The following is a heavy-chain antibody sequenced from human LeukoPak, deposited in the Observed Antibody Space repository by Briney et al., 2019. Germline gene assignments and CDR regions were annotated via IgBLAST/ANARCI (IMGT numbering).Heavy chain of an antibody. D-gene: IGHD3-22*01. V-gene: IGHV4-34*01. CDR3: ARGGTYYYDSSGPADY. Sequence: SETLSLTCTVSGGSMSSYYWSWIRQPPGKGLEWIGEINHSGSTNYNPSLKSRVTISVDTSKNQFSLKLSSVTAADTAVYYCARGGTYYYDSSGPADYWGQGTLVTVSS. J-gene: IGHJ4*02. CDR2: INHSGST. CDR1: GGSMSSYY.